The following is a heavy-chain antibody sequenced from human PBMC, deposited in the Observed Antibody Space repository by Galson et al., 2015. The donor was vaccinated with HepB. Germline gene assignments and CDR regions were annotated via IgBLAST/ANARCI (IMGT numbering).Heavy chain of an antibody. D-gene: IGHD6-19*01. CDR3: ARAGGALAGDY. CDR1: GFTFSSYW. Sequence: SLRLSCAASGFTFSSYWMTWVRQAPGKGLEWVANIKEDGSEKDYVDSVKGRFIISRDNAKNSLYLQLDSLTAEDTAVYYCARAGGALAGDYWGQGTPVTVSS. J-gene: IGHJ4*02. V-gene: IGHV3-7*01. CDR2: IKEDGSEK.